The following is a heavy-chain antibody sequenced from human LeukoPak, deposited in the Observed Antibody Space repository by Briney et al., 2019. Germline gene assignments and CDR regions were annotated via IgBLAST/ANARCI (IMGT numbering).Heavy chain of an antibody. V-gene: IGHV4-59*01. CDR2: IYYSGST. CDR3: AREIPTMLNAFDI. D-gene: IGHD3-16*01. J-gene: IGHJ3*02. CDR1: GGSISSYY. Sequence: PSETLSLTCTVSGGSISSYYWSWIRQPPGKGLEWIGYIYYSGSTNYNPSLKSRVTISVDTSKNQFSLKLSSVTAADTAVYYCAREIPTMLNAFDIWGQGTMVTVSS.